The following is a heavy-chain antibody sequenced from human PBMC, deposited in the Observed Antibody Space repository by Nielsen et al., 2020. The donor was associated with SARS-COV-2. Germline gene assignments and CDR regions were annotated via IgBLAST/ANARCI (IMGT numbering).Heavy chain of an antibody. D-gene: IGHD3-3*01. CDR3: ARDPDFSDYYYMDV. J-gene: IGHJ6*03. Sequence: SETLSLTCTVSGGSISSGGYYWSWIRQPPGKGLEWIGYIYYSGSTNYNPSLKSRVTISVDTSKNQFSLKLSSVTAADTAVYYCARDPDFSDYYYMDVWGKGTTVTVSS. V-gene: IGHV4-61*08. CDR1: GGSISSGGYY. CDR2: IYYSGST.